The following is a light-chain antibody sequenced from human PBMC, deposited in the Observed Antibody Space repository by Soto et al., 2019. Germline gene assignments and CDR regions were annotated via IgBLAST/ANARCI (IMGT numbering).Light chain of an antibody. Sequence: EIVLTQSPATLSLSPGERATLSCRASQSISSTNLAWYQQKPGQAPRLLIYGASTRATGIPARFSGSGSGTDFTLTISSLEPEDFAVYYCQQRSNWPFGQGTRLEIK. CDR3: QQRSNWP. J-gene: IGKJ5*01. CDR1: QSISSTN. V-gene: IGKV3-11*01. CDR2: GAS.